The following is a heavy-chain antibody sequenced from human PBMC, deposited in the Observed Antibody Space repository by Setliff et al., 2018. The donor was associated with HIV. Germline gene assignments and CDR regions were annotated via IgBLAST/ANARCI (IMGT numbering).Heavy chain of an antibody. J-gene: IGHJ6*02. CDR1: GESFSAYP. CDR2: INHSEYT. Sequence: NPSETLSLTCAVYGESFSAYPWSWIRQPPGKGLEWIGEINHSEYTNYNASLKSRVSMSVDKSKNQFSLKLTSVTAADTAVYYCARGHCSGTNCYGVDYYGMDVWGQGTTVTVSS. V-gene: IGHV4-34*01. D-gene: IGHD2-2*01. CDR3: ARGHCSGTNCYGVDYYGMDV.